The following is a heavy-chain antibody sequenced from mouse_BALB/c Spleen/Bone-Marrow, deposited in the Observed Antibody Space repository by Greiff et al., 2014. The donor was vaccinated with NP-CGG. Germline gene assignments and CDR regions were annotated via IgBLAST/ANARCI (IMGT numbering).Heavy chain of an antibody. Sequence: EVQLQQPGADLVKPGASVKLSCTTSGFNIKDTYMHWVKRRPEQGLERIGRIDPANGNTKYDPKFQGKATITADTSSNTAYLQLSSLTSEDTAVYYCARWDDYASDYWGQGTTLTVSS. D-gene: IGHD2-4*01. J-gene: IGHJ2*01. CDR2: IDPANGNT. CDR3: ARWDDYASDY. CDR1: GFNIKDTY. V-gene: IGHV14-3*02.